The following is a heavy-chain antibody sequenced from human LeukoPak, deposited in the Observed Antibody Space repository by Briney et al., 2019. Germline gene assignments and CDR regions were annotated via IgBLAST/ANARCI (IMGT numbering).Heavy chain of an antibody. D-gene: IGHD3-16*02. J-gene: IGHJ4*02. V-gene: IGHV3-21*01. CDR3: ARVSIFGVVIANDY. Sequence: GGSLTLSCAASGFSFGGYTMSWVRQAPGKGLQWVSTITSGGDYVYYADPVKGRFTISRDDSKNSLYLHMNSLRAEDTAVYYCARVSIFGVVIANDYWGQGTVVTVSS. CDR2: ITSGGDYV. CDR1: GFSFGGYT.